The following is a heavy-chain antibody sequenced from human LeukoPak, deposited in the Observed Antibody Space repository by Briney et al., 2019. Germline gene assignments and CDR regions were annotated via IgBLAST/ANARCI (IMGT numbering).Heavy chain of an antibody. J-gene: IGHJ4*02. CDR1: DGSFSSVGYY. V-gene: IGHV4-39*01. D-gene: IGHD2-2*01. Sequence: SETLSLTCTVSDGSFSSVGYYWGWIRQPPGKGLEWIGSNYYSGTTYYNPSLASRVTIFVDTSKNQFSLRLSSVTAADTAVYYCARRDQAIDYWGQGTLVTVSS. CDR2: NYYSGTT. CDR3: ARRDQAIDY.